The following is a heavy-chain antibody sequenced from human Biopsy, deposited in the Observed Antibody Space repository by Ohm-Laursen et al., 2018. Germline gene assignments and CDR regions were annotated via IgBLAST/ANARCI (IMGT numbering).Heavy chain of an antibody. D-gene: IGHD3-3*01. Sequence: SLRLSCAASGFTFTNYAMSWVRQAPGKGPEWVSTISANGATSYYADSVKGRFTISRDNSKNTLYLQMNSVRADDTAIYYCAKGGSITIFGVVINNCFDPWGQGTRVTVSS. V-gene: IGHV3-23*01. CDR1: GFTFTNYA. J-gene: IGHJ5*02. CDR2: ISANGATS. CDR3: AKGGSITIFGVVINNCFDP.